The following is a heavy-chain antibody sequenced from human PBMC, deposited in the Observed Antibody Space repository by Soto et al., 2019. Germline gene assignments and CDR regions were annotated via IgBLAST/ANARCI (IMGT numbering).Heavy chain of an antibody. CDR3: ARGGVH. CDR2: ISGSGSTR. Sequence: GGSLRLSCATSGFTFSTHEMNWVRQAPGRGLEWIAKISGSGSTRSYADSVKGRFFISRDNDQRTVDLQMNSLRVEDTAVYYCARGGVHWVQATRVTV. J-gene: IGHJ1*01. CDR1: GFTFSTHE. D-gene: IGHD2-8*01. V-gene: IGHV3-48*03.